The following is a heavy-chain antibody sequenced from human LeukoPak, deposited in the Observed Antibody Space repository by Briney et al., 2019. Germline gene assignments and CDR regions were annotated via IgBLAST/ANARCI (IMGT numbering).Heavy chain of an antibody. V-gene: IGHV3-30*03. CDR1: GFTFNSFG. CDR2: ISNDGRNQ. Sequence: GGSLRLSCAVSGFTFNSFGMHWVRQTPGKGLEWVAVISNDGRNQYYADSVKGRFTISRDNFKNTLYLQMNSLRGVDTAVYYCVRVGDYYDSGGYQGFDYWGQGTLVTVSS. D-gene: IGHD3-22*01. CDR3: VRVGDYYDSGGYQGFDY. J-gene: IGHJ4*02.